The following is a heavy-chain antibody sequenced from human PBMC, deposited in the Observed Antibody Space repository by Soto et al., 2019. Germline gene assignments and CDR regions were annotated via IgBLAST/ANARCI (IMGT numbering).Heavy chain of an antibody. CDR1: GYTFTSYY. CDR3: ASIAAAGTSFMDY. D-gene: IGHD6-13*01. V-gene: IGHV1-46*03. J-gene: IGHJ4*02. CDR2: INPSGGST. Sequence: EASVKVSCKASGYTFTSYYMHWVRQAPGLGLEWMGIINPSGGSTSYAQKFQGRVTMTRDTSTSTVYMELSSLRSEDTAVYYCASIAAAGTSFMDYWGQGTLVTVSS.